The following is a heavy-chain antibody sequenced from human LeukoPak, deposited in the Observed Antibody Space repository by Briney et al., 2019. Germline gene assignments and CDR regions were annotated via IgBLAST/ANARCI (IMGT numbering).Heavy chain of an antibody. D-gene: IGHD3-10*01. J-gene: IGHJ4*02. CDR1: GGSISSYY. CDR2: IYYSGST. V-gene: IGHV4-59*01. Sequence: NPSETLSLTCTVSGGSISSYYWSWIRQPPGKGLEWIGYIYYSGSTNYNPSLKSRVTISVDTSKNQFSLKLSSVTAADTAVYYCARGLGFGELSFLDYWGQGTLVTVSS. CDR3: ARGLGFGELSFLDY.